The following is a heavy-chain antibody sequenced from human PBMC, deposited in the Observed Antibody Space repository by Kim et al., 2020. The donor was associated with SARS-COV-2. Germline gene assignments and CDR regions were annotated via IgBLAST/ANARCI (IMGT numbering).Heavy chain of an antibody. V-gene: IGHV1-2*06. CDR1: GYTFTGYY. D-gene: IGHD6-13*01. J-gene: IGHJ5*02. Sequence: ASVKVSCKASGYTFTGYYMHWVRQAPGQGLEWMGRINPNSGGTNYAQKFQGRVTMTRDTSISTAYMELSRLRSDDTAVYYCARDPVAAAGTGAWFDPWGQGTLVTVSS. CDR2: INPNSGGT. CDR3: ARDPVAAAGTGAWFDP.